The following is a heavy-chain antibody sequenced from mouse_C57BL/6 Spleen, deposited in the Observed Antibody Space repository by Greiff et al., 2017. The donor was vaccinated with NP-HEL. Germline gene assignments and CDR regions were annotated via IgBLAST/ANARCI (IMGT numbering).Heavy chain of an antibody. D-gene: IGHD1-1*01. CDR2: IDPSDSYT. Sequence: VQLQQPGAELVKPGASVKLSCKASGYTFTSYWMQWVKQRPGQGLEWIGEIDPSDSYTNYNQKFKGKATLTVDTSSSTAYMQLSSLTSEDSAVYYCARWLITTVVATPWGQGTLVTVSA. CDR1: GYTFTSYW. CDR3: ARWLITTVVATP. V-gene: IGHV1-50*01. J-gene: IGHJ3*01.